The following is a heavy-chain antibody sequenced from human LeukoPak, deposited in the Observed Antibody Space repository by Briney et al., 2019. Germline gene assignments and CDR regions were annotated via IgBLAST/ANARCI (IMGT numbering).Heavy chain of an antibody. CDR2: INHSGST. Sequence: PSETLSLTCAVYGGSFSGYYRSWIRQPPGKGLEWIGEINHSGSTNYNPSLKSRVTISVDTSKNQFSLKLSSVTAADTAVYYCARGSALEGLDYWGPGTLVTVSS. CDR1: GGSFSGYY. J-gene: IGHJ4*02. D-gene: IGHD2-15*01. CDR3: ARGSALEGLDY. V-gene: IGHV4-34*01.